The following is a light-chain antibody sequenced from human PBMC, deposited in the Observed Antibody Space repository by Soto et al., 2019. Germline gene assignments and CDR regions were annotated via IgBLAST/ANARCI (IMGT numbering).Light chain of an antibody. CDR2: DVS. CDR3: SSYTSSITVL. V-gene: IGLV2-14*03. CDR1: SSDIGSYNY. J-gene: IGLJ2*01. Sequence: QSALTQPASVSGPPGQSITISCTGTSSDIGSYNYVSWYQQHPGKAPKLMIYDVSNRPSGVSNRFSGSKSGNTASLTISGLQAEDEADYYCSSYTSSITVLFGGGTKLTVL.